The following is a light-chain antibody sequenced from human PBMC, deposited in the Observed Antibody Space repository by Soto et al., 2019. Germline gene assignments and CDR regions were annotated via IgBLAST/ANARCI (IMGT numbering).Light chain of an antibody. CDR2: EVS. J-gene: IGLJ2*01. Sequence: QSALTQPASVSGSPGQSITISCTGTSSDVGSYNLVSWYQQHPGKAPKLMIYEVSKRPSGVSNRFSGSKSGNTASLIISGLQAEDEADYYCCSYAGSSTLVFGGGTKVTVL. CDR1: SSDVGSYNL. V-gene: IGLV2-23*02. CDR3: CSYAGSSTLV.